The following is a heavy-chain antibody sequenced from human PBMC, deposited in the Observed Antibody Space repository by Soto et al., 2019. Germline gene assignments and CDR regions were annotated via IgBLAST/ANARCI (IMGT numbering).Heavy chain of an antibody. J-gene: IGHJ4*02. CDR3: ATSYHQLIRRSFDV. CDR1: GGTFSSFG. D-gene: IGHD2-2*01. CDR2: ITPVYGKP. V-gene: IGHV1-69*12. Sequence: QVQLGQSGAEVKKPGSSVRVSCKASGGTFSSFGLNWVRQAPGQGLEWMGAITPVYGKPTYAQRFQGRVTITADESTSTVYMELISLTSADTAMYDCATSYHQLIRRSFDVWGQGTLVTVSS.